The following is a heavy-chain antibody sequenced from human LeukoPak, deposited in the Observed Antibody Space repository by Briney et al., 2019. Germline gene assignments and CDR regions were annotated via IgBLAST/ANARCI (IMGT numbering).Heavy chain of an antibody. CDR1: GFTFNRCW. CDR3: TSWGDTTAEYFQR. CDR2: INPDGRDT. J-gene: IGHJ1*01. V-gene: IGHV3-7*01. D-gene: IGHD2-21*02. Sequence: GGSLRLSCVVSGFTFNRCWMNWVRQAPGKGLEWVAHINPDGRDTYYVDSVKGRFTISRDNAQNSMYLQMNSLRVGDTAVYYCTSWGDTTAEYFQRWGQGTLVTVSS.